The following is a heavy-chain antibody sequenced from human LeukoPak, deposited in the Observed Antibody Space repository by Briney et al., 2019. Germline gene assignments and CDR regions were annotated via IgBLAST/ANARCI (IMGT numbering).Heavy chain of an antibody. J-gene: IGHJ4*02. CDR2: ISSSGSTI. CDR3: ARDYYYDSSGYYQNDY. V-gene: IGHV3-11*01. D-gene: IGHD3-22*01. CDR1: GFTFSDYY. Sequence: GGSLRLSCAASGFTFSDYYMSWIRQAPGKGLEWVSYISSSGSTIYYADSVKGRFTISRDNAKNSLYLQMNSLRAEDTAVYYCARDYYYDSSGYYQNDYWGQGTLVTVSS.